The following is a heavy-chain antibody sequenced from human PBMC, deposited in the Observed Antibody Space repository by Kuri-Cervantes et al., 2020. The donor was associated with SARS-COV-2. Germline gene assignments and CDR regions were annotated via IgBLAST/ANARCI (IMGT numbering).Heavy chain of an antibody. Sequence: GGSLRLSCTASGFTFGDYAMSWVRQAPGKGLEWVANIKPDGSEKNYVDSVKGRFTISRDNAKNSLYLQTNSLRVEDTAVYYCAKSGRQYDVWGQGTMVTVSS. CDR1: GFTFGDYA. CDR2: IKPDGSEK. V-gene: IGHV3-7*01. D-gene: IGHD3-10*01. CDR3: AKSGRQYDV. J-gene: IGHJ3*01.